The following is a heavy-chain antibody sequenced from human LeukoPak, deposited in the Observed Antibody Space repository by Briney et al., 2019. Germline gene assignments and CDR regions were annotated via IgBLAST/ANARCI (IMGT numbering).Heavy chain of an antibody. V-gene: IGHV4-34*01. J-gene: IGHJ5*02. CDR2: INHSGST. CDR3: AREALRYCSSTSCSNWFDP. Sequence: SETLSLTCTVSGGSISSHYWSWIRQPPGKGLEWIGEINHSGSTNYNPSLKSRVTISVDTSKNQFSLKLSSVTAGDTAVYYCAREALRYCSSTSCSNWFDPWGQGTLVTVSS. CDR1: GGSISSHY. D-gene: IGHD2-2*01.